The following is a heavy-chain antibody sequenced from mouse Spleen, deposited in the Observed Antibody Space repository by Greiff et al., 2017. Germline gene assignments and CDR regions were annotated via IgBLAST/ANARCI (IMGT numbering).Heavy chain of an antibody. CDR2: IDPSDSYT. CDR3: ARTITTTTGYAMDY. CDR1: GYTFTSYW. Sequence: QVQLQQPGAELVMPGASVKLSCKASGYTFTSYWMHWVKQRPGQGLEWIGEIDPSDSYTNYNQKFKGKATLTVDKSSSTAYMQLSSLTSEDSAVYYCARTITTTTGYAMDYWGQGTSVTVSS. J-gene: IGHJ4*01. D-gene: IGHD2-4*01. V-gene: IGHV1-69*01.